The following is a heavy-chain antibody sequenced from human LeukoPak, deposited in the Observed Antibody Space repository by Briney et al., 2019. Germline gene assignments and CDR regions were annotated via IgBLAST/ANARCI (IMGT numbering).Heavy chain of an antibody. Sequence: SETLSLTCTASGVSISTNSYYWGWIRQPPGQGLEWIGSVSYTGSTYYSPSLKSRATISVDTSKNQFSLKLSSVTAADTAVYYCARVDYYDSGKSAFDIWGQGTMVTVSS. V-gene: IGHV4-39*07. D-gene: IGHD3-22*01. J-gene: IGHJ3*02. CDR3: ARVDYYDSGKSAFDI. CDR1: GVSISTNSYY. CDR2: VSYTGST.